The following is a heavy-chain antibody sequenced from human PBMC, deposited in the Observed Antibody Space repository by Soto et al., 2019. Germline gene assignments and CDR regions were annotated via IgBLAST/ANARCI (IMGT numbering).Heavy chain of an antibody. Sequence: QVQVQESGPGLVKPSETLSLTCTVSGGSISSYYWSWIRQPPGKGLEWIGYIYYSGSTNYNPSLKSRVTISVDTSKNQFSLKLSSVTAADTAVYYCARHHDSWGQETLVTVSS. V-gene: IGHV4-59*08. CDR3: ARHHDS. CDR1: GGSISSYY. J-gene: IGHJ4*02. CDR2: IYYSGST.